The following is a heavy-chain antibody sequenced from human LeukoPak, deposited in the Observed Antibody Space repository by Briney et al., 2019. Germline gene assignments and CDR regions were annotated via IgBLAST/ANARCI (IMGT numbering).Heavy chain of an antibody. V-gene: IGHV4-34*01. D-gene: IGHD2/OR15-2a*01. Sequence: SETLSLTCAVFGGSFSDYYWSWIRQPPGKGLEWIGEINHSGSANYNPSLKSRVTISVDTSKNQFSLKLSSVTAADTAVYYCARDSFSADYYYYYGMDVWGQGTTVTVSS. CDR3: ARDSFSADYYYYYGMDV. CDR1: GGSFSDYY. CDR2: INHSGSA. J-gene: IGHJ6*02.